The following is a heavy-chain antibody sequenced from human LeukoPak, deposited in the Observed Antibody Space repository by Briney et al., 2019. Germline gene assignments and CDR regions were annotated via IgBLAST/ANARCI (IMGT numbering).Heavy chain of an antibody. CDR2: IYYSGST. CDR1: GGSISSYY. Sequence: PSETLSLTCTVSGGSISSYYWSWIRQPPGKGLEWIGYIYYSGSTNYNPSLKSRVTISVDTSKNQFSLKLSSVTAADTAVYYCARSSTRRPYYFDYWGQRTLVTVSS. J-gene: IGHJ4*02. V-gene: IGHV4-59*01. CDR3: ARSSTRRPYYFDY. D-gene: IGHD2-2*01.